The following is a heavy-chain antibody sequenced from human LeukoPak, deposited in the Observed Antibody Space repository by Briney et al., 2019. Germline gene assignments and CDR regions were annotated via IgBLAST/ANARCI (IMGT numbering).Heavy chain of an antibody. V-gene: IGHV3-23*01. D-gene: IGHD3-22*01. CDR1: GFTFSSYA. J-gene: IGHJ4*02. Sequence: GGSLRLSCAASGFTFSSYAMSWVRQAPGKGLEWVSAISGSGGSTYYADSVKGRFTISRDNSMNTLYLQMNSLRAEDTAVYYCANYDSSGYPFDYWGQGTLVTVSS. CDR2: ISGSGGST. CDR3: ANYDSSGYPFDY.